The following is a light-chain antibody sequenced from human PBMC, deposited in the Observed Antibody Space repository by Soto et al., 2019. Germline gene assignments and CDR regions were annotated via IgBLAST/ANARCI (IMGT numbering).Light chain of an antibody. CDR1: QRVSSSY. Sequence: EIVLTQSPSTLSLSPGERATLSCRASQRVSSSYLAWYQQKPGQAPRLLIYGASSRATGIPDRFSGSGSGTDFTLTISRLEPEDFAVYFCQRYGSSPPFTFGQGIKVEI. J-gene: IGKJ2*01. CDR2: GAS. V-gene: IGKV3-20*01. CDR3: QRYGSSPPFT.